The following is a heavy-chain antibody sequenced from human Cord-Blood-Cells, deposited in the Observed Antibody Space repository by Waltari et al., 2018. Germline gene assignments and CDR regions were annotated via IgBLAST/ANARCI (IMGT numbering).Heavy chain of an antibody. CDR3: ARRGSSSYYFDY. CDR1: GFPFSSYG. V-gene: IGHV3-33*01. J-gene: IGHJ4*02. CDR2: IWYDGSNK. Sequence: QVQLVESGGGVVQPGRSLRLSCAGSGFPFSSYGMHRVRQAPGKGLGWVAVIWYDGSNKYYADSVKGRFTISRDNSKNTLYLQMNSLRAEDTAVYYCARRGSSSYYFDYWGQGTLVTVSS. D-gene: IGHD6-6*01.